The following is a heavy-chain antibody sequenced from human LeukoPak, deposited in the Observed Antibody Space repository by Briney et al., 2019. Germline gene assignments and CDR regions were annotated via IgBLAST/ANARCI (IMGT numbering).Heavy chain of an antibody. CDR1: GISFSTQS. V-gene: IGHV3-23*01. CDR2: ISNSGGST. Sequence: PGGSLRLSCAASGISFSTQSVSWVRPAPGEGREWDSGISNSGGSTYYADSVKCRFTISRDNSKNTLYLEMNSLRAEHTALYYCAHHQASTSDYADYWGQGTLVTVSS. D-gene: IGHD3-16*01. J-gene: IGHJ4*02. CDR3: AHHQASTSDYADY.